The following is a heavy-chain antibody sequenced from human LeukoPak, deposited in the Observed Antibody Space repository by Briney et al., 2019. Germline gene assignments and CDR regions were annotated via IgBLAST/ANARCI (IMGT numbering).Heavy chain of an antibody. CDR3: AKVGGSFLSNAFDM. CDR1: GFTFSNYG. CDR2: IRYDGSDK. J-gene: IGHJ3*02. D-gene: IGHD1-26*01. Sequence: PGGSLRLSCAASGFTFSNYGVHWVRQAPDKGLEWVAFIRYDGSDKYYADSVKGRVTNSRDNSKNTLYLQMNSLRVEDTAVYYCAKVGGSFLSNAFDMWGQGTMVTVSS. V-gene: IGHV3-30*02.